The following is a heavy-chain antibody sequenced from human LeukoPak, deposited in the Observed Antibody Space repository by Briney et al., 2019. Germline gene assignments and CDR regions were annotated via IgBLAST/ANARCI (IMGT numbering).Heavy chain of an antibody. CDR1: GSSFNSYY. CDR2: IHTSGSA. J-gene: IGHJ4*02. CDR3: ARDIVYLIDEDYG. D-gene: IGHD4-17*01. V-gene: IGHV4-4*07. Sequence: SETLSLTCTVSGSSFNSYYWSWIRQPAGKGLEWIGRIHTSGSAEYNPSLQSRVTLSVDVSKKQFSLKMTSATAADTAVYYCARDIVYLIDEDYGWGRGTLVTVSS.